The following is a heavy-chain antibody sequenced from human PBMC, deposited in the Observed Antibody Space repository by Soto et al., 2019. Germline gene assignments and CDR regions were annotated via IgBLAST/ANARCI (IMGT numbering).Heavy chain of an antibody. Sequence: QVQLVESGGGVVQPGRSLRLSCAASGFTFSSYGMHWVRQAPGKGLEWVAVIWYDGSNKYYADSVKGRFTISRDNSKNTLYLQMNSRRAEDTAVYYCAREGGYDFWSAYDFDYWGQGTLVTVSS. CDR3: AREGGYDFWSAYDFDY. D-gene: IGHD3-3*01. CDR2: IWYDGSNK. V-gene: IGHV3-33*01. CDR1: GFTFSSYG. J-gene: IGHJ4*02.